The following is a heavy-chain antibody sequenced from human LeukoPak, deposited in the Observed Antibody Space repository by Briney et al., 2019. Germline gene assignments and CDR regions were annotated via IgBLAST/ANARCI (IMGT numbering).Heavy chain of an antibody. CDR1: GGTFSSYA. J-gene: IGHJ6*03. CDR3: ARGGSSSMYYYYYMDV. CDR2: IIPIFGTA. V-gene: IGHV1-69*06. D-gene: IGHD6-6*01. Sequence: ASVKVSCKASGGTFSSYAISWVRQAPGQGLEWMGGIIPIFGTANYAQKFQGRVTITADKSTSTAYMELSSLRSEDTAVYYCARGGSSSMYYYYYMDVWGKGTTVTVSS.